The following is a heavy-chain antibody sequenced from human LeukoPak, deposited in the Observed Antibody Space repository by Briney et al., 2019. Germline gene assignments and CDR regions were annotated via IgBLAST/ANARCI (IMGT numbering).Heavy chain of an antibody. Sequence: GGSLRLSCAASGFTFGSYSMNWVRQAPGKGLEWVSSISSSSSYIYYADSVKGRFTISRDNAKNSLYLQMNSLRAEDTAVYYCARGPYGDLYYYYYMDVWGKGTTVTVSS. J-gene: IGHJ6*03. CDR1: GFTFGSYS. CDR2: ISSSSSYI. D-gene: IGHD4-17*01. CDR3: ARGPYGDLYYYYYMDV. V-gene: IGHV3-21*01.